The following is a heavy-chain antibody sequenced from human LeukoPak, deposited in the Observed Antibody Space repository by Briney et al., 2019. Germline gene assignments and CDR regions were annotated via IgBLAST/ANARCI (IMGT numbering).Heavy chain of an antibody. J-gene: IGHJ4*02. D-gene: IGHD5-18*01. CDR1: GFMFDDYT. Sequence: SGGSLRLSCAASGFMFDDYTMHWVRQAPGKGLEWVSLINWDGGSGYYAASVKGRFTVSRDNSKNSLYLQMNSLRTEDTALYYCAKGDVDSPMNFYHWGQGTLVTVSS. CDR2: INWDGGSG. V-gene: IGHV3-43*01. CDR3: AKGDVDSPMNFYH.